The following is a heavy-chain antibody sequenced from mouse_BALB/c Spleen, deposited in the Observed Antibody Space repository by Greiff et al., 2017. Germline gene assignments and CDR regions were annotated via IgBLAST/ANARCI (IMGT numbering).Heavy chain of an antibody. CDR1: GFTFTDYY. V-gene: IGHV7-3*02. CDR2: IRNKANGYTT. J-gene: IGHJ2*01. D-gene: IGHD3-3*01. Sequence: EVMLVESGGGLVQPGDSLRLSCATSGFTFTDYYMSWVRQPPGKALEWLGFIRNKANGYTTEYSASVKGRFTISRDNSQSILYLQMNTLRAEDSATYYCARDGGRRYFDYWGQGTTLTVSS. CDR3: ARDGGRRYFDY.